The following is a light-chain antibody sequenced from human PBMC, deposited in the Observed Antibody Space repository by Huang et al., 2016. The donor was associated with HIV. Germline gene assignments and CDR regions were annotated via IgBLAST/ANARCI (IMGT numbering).Light chain of an antibody. CDR3: QQYDKWPQT. J-gene: IGKJ1*01. V-gene: IGKV3-15*01. CDR1: QNVNIN. CDR2: GAS. Sequence: EIVMTQSPATLSVSPGGRATLSCRASQNVNINLAWYQRKPGQAPRLLIYGASTRASGIADRFSGVGSGTDFTLTISSLQSEDFAVYYCQQYDKWPQTFGQGTKVEIK.